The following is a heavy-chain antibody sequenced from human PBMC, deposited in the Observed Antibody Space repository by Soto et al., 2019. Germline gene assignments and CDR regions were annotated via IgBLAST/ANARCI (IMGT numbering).Heavy chain of an antibody. CDR1: GFTFSNSG. D-gene: IGHD2-2*01. V-gene: IGHV3-21*01. CDR3: ARDCSSTSCYGGHFDY. CDR2: ISSSSSYM. Sequence: EVQLVESGGGLVKPGGSLRLSCAASGFTFSNSGMSWVRQAPGKGLEWVSSISSSSSYMYYADSVKGRFTISRDNAKNSLYLQMNSLRAEDTAVYYCARDCSSTSCYGGHFDYWGQGTLVTVSS. J-gene: IGHJ4*02.